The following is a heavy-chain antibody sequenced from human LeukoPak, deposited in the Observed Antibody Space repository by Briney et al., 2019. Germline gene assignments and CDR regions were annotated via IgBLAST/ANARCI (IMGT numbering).Heavy chain of an antibody. V-gene: IGHV1-2*02. CDR3: ARAYSGYDFVDY. D-gene: IGHD5-12*01. CDR2: INPNSGGT. J-gene: IGHJ4*02. Sequence: ASVKVSCKASGYTFTGYYMHWVRQAPGQGLEWMGWINPNSGGTNYAQKFQGRVTMTRDTSISTAYMELSRLRSDDTAVYYCARAYSGYDFVDYWCQGTVVIVSA. CDR1: GYTFTGYY.